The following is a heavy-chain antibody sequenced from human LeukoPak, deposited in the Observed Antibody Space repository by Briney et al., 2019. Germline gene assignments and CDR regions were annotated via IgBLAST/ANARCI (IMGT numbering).Heavy chain of an antibody. V-gene: IGHV4-59*01. J-gene: IGHJ4*02. Sequence: SETLSLTCTVSGGSISSYYWSWLRQPPGKGLEWIGYIYYSGSTNYNPSLKSRVTISVDTSKIQFSLKLSSVTAADTAVYYCARDMGSVAGHDYWGQGTLVTVSS. CDR3: ARDMGSVAGHDY. D-gene: IGHD6-13*01. CDR2: IYYSGST. CDR1: GGSISSYY.